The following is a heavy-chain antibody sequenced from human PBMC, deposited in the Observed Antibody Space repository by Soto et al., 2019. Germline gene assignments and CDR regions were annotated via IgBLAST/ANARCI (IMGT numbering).Heavy chain of an antibody. D-gene: IGHD6-6*01. V-gene: IGHV1-69*13. CDR1: GGTFSSYA. Sequence: SVKVSCKASGGTFSSYAISWVRQAPGQGLEWMGGIIPIFGTANYAQKFQGRVTITADESTSTAYMELSSLRSEDTAVYYCARYRAARRYYYYGMDVWGQGTRVTVYS. CDR2: IIPIFGTA. J-gene: IGHJ6*02. CDR3: ARYRAARRYYYYGMDV.